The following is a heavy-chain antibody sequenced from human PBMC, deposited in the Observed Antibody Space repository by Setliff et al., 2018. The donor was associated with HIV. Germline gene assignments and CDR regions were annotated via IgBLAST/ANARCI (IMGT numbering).Heavy chain of an antibody. CDR2: IYHGGST. Sequence: PSETLSLTCAVSGGSISSSNWWSWVRQPPGKGLEWIGEIYHGGSTNYNPSLKSRVTISVDKSKNQFSLKLASVTAADTAVYYCARSLPRYSYLYYYFDVWAKGTTVTVSS. CDR3: ARSLPRYSYLYYYFDV. D-gene: IGHD2-15*01. CDR1: GGSISSSNW. J-gene: IGHJ6*03. V-gene: IGHV4-4*02.